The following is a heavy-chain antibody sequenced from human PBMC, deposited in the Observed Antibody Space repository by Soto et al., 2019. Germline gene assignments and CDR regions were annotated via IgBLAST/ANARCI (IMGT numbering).Heavy chain of an antibody. D-gene: IGHD6-19*01. J-gene: IGHJ4*02. V-gene: IGHV3-23*01. Sequence: GGSLRLSCAVSGFSISEYGVTWVRQPPGKGLYWVSGFSGGRGGTFYADSVRGRFTISRDDSRNTLYLQMNSLRAEDTAVYYCAKVVYQWQWLIFDYWGQGTLVTVSS. CDR1: GFSISEYG. CDR3: AKVVYQWQWLIFDY. CDR2: FSGGRGGT.